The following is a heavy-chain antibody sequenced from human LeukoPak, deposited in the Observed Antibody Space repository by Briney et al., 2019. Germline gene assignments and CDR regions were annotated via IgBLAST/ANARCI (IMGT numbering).Heavy chain of an antibody. Sequence: GESLKISCKASGYRFTNFWIAWVRQMPGKGLEWMGIIYACDSDTRYSPSLQGQVTMSVDKSSSTAYLQWTSLKASDTAMYYCARSGFARGMDVWGKGTTVTVAS. D-gene: IGHD3-10*01. V-gene: IGHV5-51*01. CDR3: ARSGFARGMDV. J-gene: IGHJ6*04. CDR2: IYACDSDT. CDR1: GYRFTNFW.